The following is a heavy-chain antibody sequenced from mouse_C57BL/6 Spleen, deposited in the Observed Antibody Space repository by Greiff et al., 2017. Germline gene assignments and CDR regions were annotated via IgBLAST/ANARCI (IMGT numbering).Heavy chain of an antibody. D-gene: IGHD2-3*01. V-gene: IGHV1-18*01. CDR3: ARGEVIYDGYYPFFDY. CDR2: INPNNGGT. J-gene: IGHJ2*01. CDR1: GYTFTDSN. Sequence: VQLQQSGPELVKPGASVKIPCKASGYTFTDSNMDWVKQSHGKSLEWIGDINPNNGGTIYNQKFKGKATLTVDKSSSTAYMELRSLTSEDTAVYYCARGEVIYDGYYPFFDYWGQGTTLTVSS.